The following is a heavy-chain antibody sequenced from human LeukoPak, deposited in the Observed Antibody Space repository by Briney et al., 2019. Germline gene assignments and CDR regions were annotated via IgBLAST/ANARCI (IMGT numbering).Heavy chain of an antibody. J-gene: IGHJ6*03. CDR3: ARHPYSGSYGSYYYYYMDV. CDR2: ISYDATNK. D-gene: IGHD1-26*01. V-gene: IGHV3-30*04. Sequence: GRSLRLSCAASGFTFNSYTMHWVRQAPGKGLEWVAVISYDATNKYYADSVKGRFTISRDNAKNSLYLQMNSLGPEDTAVYFCARHPYSGSYGSYYYYYMDVWGKGTPVTVSS. CDR1: GFTFNSYT.